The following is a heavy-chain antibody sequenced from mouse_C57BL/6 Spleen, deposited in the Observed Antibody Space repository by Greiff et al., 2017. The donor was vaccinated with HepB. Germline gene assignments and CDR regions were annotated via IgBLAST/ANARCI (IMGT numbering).Heavy chain of an antibody. Sequence: VQLQQSGPELVKPGASVKISCKASGYSFTSYYIHWVKQRPGQGLEWIGWIYPGSGNTKYNEKFKGKATLTADTSSSTAYMQLSSLTSEDSAVYYCAKERYDHDEYFDVWGTGTTVTVSS. CDR3: AKERYDHDEYFDV. CDR1: GYSFTSYY. J-gene: IGHJ1*03. D-gene: IGHD2-4*01. CDR2: IYPGSGNT. V-gene: IGHV1-66*01.